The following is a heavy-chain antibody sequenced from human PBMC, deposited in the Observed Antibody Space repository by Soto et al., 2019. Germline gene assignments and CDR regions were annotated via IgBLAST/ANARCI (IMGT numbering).Heavy chain of an antibody. J-gene: IGHJ6*02. CDR2: IWYDGSNK. D-gene: IGHD2-2*02. V-gene: IGHV3-33*01. Sequence: QVQLVESGGGVVQPGRSLRLSCAASGFTFSSYGMHWVRQAPGKGLEWVAVIWYDGSNKYYADSVKGRFTISRDNSKNTLYLQMNSLRAEDTAVYYCATAGIYYSSTSCYMEVDSGYYYGMDVWGQGTTVTVSS. CDR1: GFTFSSYG. CDR3: ATAGIYYSSTSCYMEVDSGYYYGMDV.